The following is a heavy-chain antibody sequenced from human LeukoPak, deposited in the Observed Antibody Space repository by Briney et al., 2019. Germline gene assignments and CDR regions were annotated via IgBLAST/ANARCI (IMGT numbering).Heavy chain of an antibody. V-gene: IGHV3-21*01. CDR1: GFTFRSYS. Sequence: GGSLRLSCAASGFTFRSYSMNWVRQAPGKGLEWVSSISSSSSYIYYADSVKGRFTISRDNAKNSLYLQMNSLRAEDTAVYYCARGLYYDSSGYEPLDYWGQGTLVTVSS. CDR3: ARGLYYDSSGYEPLDY. CDR2: ISSSSSYI. D-gene: IGHD3-22*01. J-gene: IGHJ4*02.